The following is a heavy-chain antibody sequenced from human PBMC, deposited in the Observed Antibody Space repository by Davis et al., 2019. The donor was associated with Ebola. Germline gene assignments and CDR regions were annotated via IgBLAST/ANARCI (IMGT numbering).Heavy chain of an antibody. Sequence: GESLKISCAASGFTFSGHWMTWVRQAPGKGLEWVANINQDGSEKNYVDSVKGRFTISRDNAKSSLYVDMNSLRGDDTAVYYCARHHYMRIDYWGQGSVVTVSS. CDR3: ARHHYMRIDY. CDR1: GFTFSGHW. J-gene: IGHJ4*02. D-gene: IGHD4-11*01. V-gene: IGHV3-7*03. CDR2: INQDGSEK.